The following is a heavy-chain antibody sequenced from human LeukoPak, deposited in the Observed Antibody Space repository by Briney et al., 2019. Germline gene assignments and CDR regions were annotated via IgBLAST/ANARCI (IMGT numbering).Heavy chain of an antibody. CDR2: ISTSTSYI. V-gene: IGHV3-48*03. J-gene: IGHJ4*02. CDR1: GFTFSSYE. CDR3: ARVDLSGKQWGLAF. D-gene: IGHD3-16*01. Sequence: PGGSLRLSCAASGFTFSSYEFNWVRQAPGKGLEWISYISTSTSYIYYADSVKGRFTISRDNAQNSLYLQMNSLRADDTAVYYCARVDLSGKQWGLAFWAKGPLVTVSS.